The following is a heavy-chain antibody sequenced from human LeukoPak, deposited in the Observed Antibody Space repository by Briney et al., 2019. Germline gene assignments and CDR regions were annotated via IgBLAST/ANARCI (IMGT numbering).Heavy chain of an antibody. CDR3: ARRYIVVVPAATPKERYYFDY. CDR2: INRSGST. J-gene: IGHJ4*02. D-gene: IGHD2-2*02. CDR1: GGSFSGYY. V-gene: IGHV4-34*01. Sequence: SETLSLTCAVYGGSFSGYYWSWIRQPPGKGLEWIGEINRSGSTNYNPSLKSRVTISVDTSKNQFSLKLSSVTTADTAVYYCARRYIVVVPAATPKERYYFDYWGQGTLVTVSS.